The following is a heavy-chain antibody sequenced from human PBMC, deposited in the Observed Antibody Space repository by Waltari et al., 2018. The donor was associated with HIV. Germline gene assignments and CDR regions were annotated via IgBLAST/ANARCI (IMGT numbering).Heavy chain of an antibody. Sequence: EVQLVESGGGLVQPGGSLRLSCAASGFTFRSYSMNWFGQAPGKGLEWVSYISSSSSTIYYADSVKGRFTISRDNAKNSLYLQMNSLRAEDTAVYYCARQWELRKGLIDYWGQGTLVTVSS. CDR2: ISSSSSTI. J-gene: IGHJ4*02. CDR3: ARQWELRKGLIDY. V-gene: IGHV3-48*01. CDR1: GFTFRSYS. D-gene: IGHD1-26*01.